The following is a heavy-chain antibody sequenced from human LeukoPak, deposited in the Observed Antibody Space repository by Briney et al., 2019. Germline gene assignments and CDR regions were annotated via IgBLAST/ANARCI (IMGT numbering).Heavy chain of an antibody. V-gene: IGHV3-30*02. Sequence: GGSLRLSCAASGLTFSSYDMHWVRQAPGKGPEWVALIRYDGSNKYYADSVKGRFTISRDNSKNTLYLQMNSLGAEDTAVYYCATYDILTGYRRPDYWGQGTLLTVSS. CDR1: GLTFSSYD. J-gene: IGHJ4*02. CDR2: IRYDGSNK. CDR3: ATYDILTGYRRPDY. D-gene: IGHD3-9*01.